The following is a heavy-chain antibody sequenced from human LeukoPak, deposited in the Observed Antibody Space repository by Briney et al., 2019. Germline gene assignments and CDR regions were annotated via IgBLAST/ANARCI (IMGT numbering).Heavy chain of an antibody. Sequence: GKSLRLSCAASGFTFSSYTMHWVRQAPGKGLEWVTAITYDGSNKYYADSGKGRFTISRDNSKTTLYLQMNSLTAEDTAVYFCARVRTGAYFDYWGRGTLVTVSS. CDR1: GFTFSSYT. J-gene: IGHJ4*02. V-gene: IGHV3-30-3*01. CDR3: ARVRTGAYFDY. D-gene: IGHD7-27*01. CDR2: ITYDGSNK.